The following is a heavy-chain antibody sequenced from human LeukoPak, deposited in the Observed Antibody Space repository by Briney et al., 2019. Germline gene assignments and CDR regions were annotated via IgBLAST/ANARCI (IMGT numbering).Heavy chain of an antibody. D-gene: IGHD4-23*01. Sequence: SVKVSCKASGGTFSSYAISWVRQAPGQRLEWMGRIIPIFCSANYAQKFQGRVTITTDESTSTAYMELSSLRSEDTAVYYCARDPGTRVVTPGVIWFDPWGQGTLVTVSS. J-gene: IGHJ5*02. CDR2: IIPIFCSA. CDR1: GGTFSSYA. V-gene: IGHV1-69*05. CDR3: ARDPGTRVVTPGVIWFDP.